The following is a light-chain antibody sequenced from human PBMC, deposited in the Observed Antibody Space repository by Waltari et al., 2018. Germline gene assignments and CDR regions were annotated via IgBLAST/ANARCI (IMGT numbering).Light chain of an antibody. J-gene: IGKJ3*01. Sequence: EIVMTQSPATLSVSPGERVTLSCWASQSVSSNLVWYQQKPGQGPSLLIYDAYARAPGIPARFSGSGSGTEFTLTISSLTSEDFAIYYCQQYINWPSFTFGPGTKVDIK. CDR3: QQYINWPSFT. CDR2: DAY. V-gene: IGKV3D-15*01. CDR1: QSVSSN.